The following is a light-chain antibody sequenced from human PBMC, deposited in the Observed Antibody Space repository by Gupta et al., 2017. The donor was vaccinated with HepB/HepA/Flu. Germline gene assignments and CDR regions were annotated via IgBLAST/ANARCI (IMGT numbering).Light chain of an antibody. CDR1: SSDVGGYNY. CDR3: YSYAGSCV. V-gene: IGLV2-11*01. J-gene: IGLJ1*01. CDR2: DVS. Sequence: QSALTQPRSVSGSPGQSVTISCTGTSSDVGGYNYVSWYQQHPGKAPKLMIYDVSKRPSGVPDRFSGSKSGNTASLTISGLQAEDESYYYCYSYAGSCVFGTGTKVTVL.